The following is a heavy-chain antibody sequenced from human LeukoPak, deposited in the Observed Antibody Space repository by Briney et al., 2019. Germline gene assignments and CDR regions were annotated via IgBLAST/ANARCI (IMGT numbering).Heavy chain of an antibody. D-gene: IGHD3-3*01. CDR3: ARGGDLECLRPMDV. V-gene: IGHV3-21*01. CDR1: GFTFSSYS. CDR2: ISSSSSYI. Sequence: GGSLRLSCAATGFTFSSYSMNWARQAPGKGLEWVSSISSSSSYIYYADSVKGRFTISRDNAKNSLYLQMNSLRAEDTAVYYCARGGDLECLRPMDVWGKGTTVTVSS. J-gene: IGHJ6*03.